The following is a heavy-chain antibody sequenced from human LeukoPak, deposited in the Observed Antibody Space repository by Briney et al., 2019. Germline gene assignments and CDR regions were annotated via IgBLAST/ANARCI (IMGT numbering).Heavy chain of an antibody. CDR3: ARDLGWSLGFDY. CDR1: GYRFITFG. J-gene: IGHJ4*02. V-gene: IGHV1-18*01. Sequence: ASVKVSCKTSGYRFITFGINWVRQAPGQGLEWMGWISAYNGNTNYAQKLQGRVTMTTDTSTSTAYMELRSLRSDDTAVYYCARDLGWSLGFDYWGPGTLVTVSS. D-gene: IGHD6-19*01. CDR2: ISAYNGNT.